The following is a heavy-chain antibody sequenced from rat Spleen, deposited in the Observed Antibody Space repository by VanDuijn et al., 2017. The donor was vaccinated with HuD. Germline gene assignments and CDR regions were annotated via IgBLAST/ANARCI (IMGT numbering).Heavy chain of an antibody. Sequence: QVRLKESGPGLVQPSQTLSLTCTVSDLSFISYNIHLIRQAPGKGLEWMGRMRFNGDPSYNSALRSRLSISRDTSKNQVFLEMNSLQTDDTGTYYCARYNSGFDYWGQGVMVTVSS. CDR2: MRFNGDP. CDR3: ARYNSGFDY. D-gene: IGHD4-3*01. CDR1: DLSFISYN. V-gene: IGHV2-63*01. J-gene: IGHJ2*01.